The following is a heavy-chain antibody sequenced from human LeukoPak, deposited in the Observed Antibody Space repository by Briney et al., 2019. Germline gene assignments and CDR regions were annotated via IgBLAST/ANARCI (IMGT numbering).Heavy chain of an antibody. J-gene: IGHJ4*02. CDR3: ARDALTNGVWYSGFDY. Sequence: AGGSLRLSCAASGFTLSTYSMNWVRQAPGKGLEWVSYITSSSSTLYYADSVKGRFTISRDNAKNSLYLQMNSLRVEDTAVYYCARDALTNGVWYSGFDYWGQGTLVTVSS. V-gene: IGHV3-48*01. CDR1: GFTLSTYS. CDR2: ITSSSSTL. D-gene: IGHD2-8*01.